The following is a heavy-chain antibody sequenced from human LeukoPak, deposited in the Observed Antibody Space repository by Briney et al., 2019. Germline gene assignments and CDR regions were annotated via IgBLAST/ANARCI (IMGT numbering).Heavy chain of an antibody. Sequence: GGSLRLSCAASGFTFSNYWMHWVRQAPGKGLERVSRINEYGTTITYADSVKGRFTISRENARNTLFLQMNSLTPEDTAVYYCVRDLILVWTPGDDFDHWGQGTLVTVSS. CDR1: GFTFSNYW. CDR3: VRDLILVWTPGDDFDH. V-gene: IGHV3-74*01. J-gene: IGHJ4*02. D-gene: IGHD3-16*01. CDR2: INEYGTTI.